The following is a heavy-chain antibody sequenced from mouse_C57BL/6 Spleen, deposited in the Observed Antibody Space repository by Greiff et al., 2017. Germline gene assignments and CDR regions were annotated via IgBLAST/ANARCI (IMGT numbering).Heavy chain of an antibody. CDR2: ISSGSSTI. D-gene: IGHD2-1*01. Sequence: EVQLMESGGGLVKPGGSLKLSCAASGFTFSDYGMHWVRQAPEKGLEWVAYISSGSSTIYYADTVKGRFTISRDNAKNTLFLQMTSLRSEDTAMYYCARGYGNYHDYWGQGTTLTVSS. V-gene: IGHV5-17*01. J-gene: IGHJ2*01. CDR1: GFTFSDYG. CDR3: ARGYGNYHDY.